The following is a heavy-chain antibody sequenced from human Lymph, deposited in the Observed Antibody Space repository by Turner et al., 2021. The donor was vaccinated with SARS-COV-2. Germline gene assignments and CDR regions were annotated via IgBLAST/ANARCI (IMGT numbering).Heavy chain of an antibody. CDR2: IIGRGGDT. V-gene: IGHV3-23*01. D-gene: IGHD3-22*01. CDR3: AKGVRGAMIVVVIPYFDY. Sequence: EVQLLESGGGLVQPGGSLRLSCAASGFTFSSYAMSWVRQAPGKGLEWGSDIIGRGGDTNYADYVKGRFTSSRDNSKNTLDRQMNSLRAEDTAVYYGAKGVRGAMIVVVIPYFDYWGQGTLVTVSS. J-gene: IGHJ4*02. CDR1: GFTFSSYA.